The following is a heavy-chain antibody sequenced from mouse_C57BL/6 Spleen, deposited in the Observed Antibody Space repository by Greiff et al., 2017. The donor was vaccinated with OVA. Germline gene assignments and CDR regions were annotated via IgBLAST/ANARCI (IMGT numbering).Heavy chain of an antibody. CDR2: ISYDGSN. V-gene: IGHV3-6*01. Sequence: DVQLVESGPGLVKPSQSLSLTCSVTGYSITSGYYWNWIRQFPGNKLEWMGYISYDGSNNYNPSLKNRISITRDTSKNQFFLKLNSVTTEDTATYYCAREGLGLDYWGQGTTLTVSS. D-gene: IGHD4-1*01. CDR3: AREGLGLDY. CDR1: GYSITSGYY. J-gene: IGHJ2*01.